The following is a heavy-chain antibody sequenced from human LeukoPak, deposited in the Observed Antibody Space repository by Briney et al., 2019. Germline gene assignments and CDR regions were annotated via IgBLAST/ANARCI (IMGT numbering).Heavy chain of an antibody. V-gene: IGHV4-59*08. Sequence: PSETLSLTCAVSGGSISSYYWSWIRQPPGKGLEWIGYIYYGGSTNYNPSLKSRVTISVDTSKNQFSLKLSSVTAADTAVYYCARHSKTYYDILTGYSPTFNDAFDIWGQGTMVTVSS. D-gene: IGHD3-9*01. J-gene: IGHJ3*02. CDR2: IYYGGST. CDR1: GGSISSYY. CDR3: ARHSKTYYDILTGYSPTFNDAFDI.